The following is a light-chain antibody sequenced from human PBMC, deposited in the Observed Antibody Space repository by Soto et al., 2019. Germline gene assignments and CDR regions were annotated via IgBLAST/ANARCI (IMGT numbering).Light chain of an antibody. CDR3: HQDFNLPWT. V-gene: IGKV3D-7*01. CDR2: GTS. CDR1: QTVSRMY. Sequence: EIVLTQSPVTLSLYPGERATLSCRASQTVSRMYLSWFQQKPGQAPRLLIYGTSTRATGIPVRFSGSGSGTDFTLTISSPQPEDFAVYFCHQDFNLPWTFGQGTKVDIK. J-gene: IGKJ1*01.